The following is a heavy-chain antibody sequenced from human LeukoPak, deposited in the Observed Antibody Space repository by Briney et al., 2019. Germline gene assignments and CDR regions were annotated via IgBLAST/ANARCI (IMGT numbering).Heavy chain of an antibody. V-gene: IGHV4-59*12. D-gene: IGHD5-12*01. Sequence: SETLSLTCTVSGGSISSYYWSWIRQPPGKGLEWIGYIYYSGSTNYNPSLKSRVTISVDTSKNQFSLKLSSVTAADTAVYYCARRNPMRGSGYAFTYWGQGTLVTVSS. CDR2: IYYSGST. J-gene: IGHJ4*02. CDR3: ARRNPMRGSGYAFTY. CDR1: GGSISSYY.